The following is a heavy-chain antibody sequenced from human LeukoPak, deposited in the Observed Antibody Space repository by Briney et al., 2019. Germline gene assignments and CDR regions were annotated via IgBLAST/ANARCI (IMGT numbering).Heavy chain of an antibody. Sequence: GGSLRLSCAASGFTFNNYWMSWVRQAPGKGLEWLANIKEDGSRKYHVDSVKGRFTISRDNAKKSLFLQMNSLRAEDTAVYYCTTDELGYCSSTSCYQFDYWGQGTLVTVSS. CDR3: TTDELGYCSSTSCYQFDY. J-gene: IGHJ4*02. CDR2: IKEDGSRK. CDR1: GFTFNNYW. D-gene: IGHD2-2*01. V-gene: IGHV3-7*01.